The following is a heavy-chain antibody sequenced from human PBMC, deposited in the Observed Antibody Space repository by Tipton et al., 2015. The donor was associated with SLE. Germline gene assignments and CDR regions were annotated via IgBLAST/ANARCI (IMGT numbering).Heavy chain of an antibody. CDR3: ARDRLISGVTDAFDI. CDR2: IYSGGST. V-gene: IGHV3-53*05. Sequence: GSLRLSCAASGFTVSSNYMSWVRQAPGKGLEWVSVIYSGGSTYYADSVKGRFTISRDNSKNTLYLQMNSLRAEDTAVYYCARDRLISGVTDAFDIWGQGTMVTVSS. D-gene: IGHD2-15*01. J-gene: IGHJ3*02. CDR1: GFTVSSNY.